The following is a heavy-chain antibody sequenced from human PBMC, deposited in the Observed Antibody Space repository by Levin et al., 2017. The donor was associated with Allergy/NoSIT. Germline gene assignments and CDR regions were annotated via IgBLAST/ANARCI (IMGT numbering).Heavy chain of an antibody. CDR3: AKESSFSAGPGHCYDS. CDR2: ITWNSGNI. V-gene: IGHV3-9*01. Sequence: LAGGSLRLSCAASGFSFNDYAMHWVRQAPGKGLEWVSGITWNSGNIGYADSVKGRFTISRDNAKNSLFLQMNSLRAEDTALYYCAKESSFSAGPGHCYDSGGQGTLVTVSS. D-gene: IGHD2/OR15-2a*01. J-gene: IGHJ4*02. CDR1: GFSFNDYA.